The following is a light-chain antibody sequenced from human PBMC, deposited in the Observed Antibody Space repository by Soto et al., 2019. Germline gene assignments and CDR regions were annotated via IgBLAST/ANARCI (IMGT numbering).Light chain of an antibody. J-gene: IGKJ2*01. CDR3: QQYLSSPFT. CDR2: WAS. CDR1: QSVLKSSNNLNY. V-gene: IGKV4-1*01. Sequence: DIVMTQSPDSLAVSLGERATINCKSSQSVLKSSNNLNYLGWYRQIPGQPPKVLIYWASTRASGVPERFRGSGSGTDFTLTISSLQAEDVAVYYCQQYLSSPFTFGHGTNVEI.